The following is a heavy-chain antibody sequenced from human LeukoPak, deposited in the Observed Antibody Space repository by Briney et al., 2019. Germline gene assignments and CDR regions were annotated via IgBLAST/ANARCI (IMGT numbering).Heavy chain of an antibody. Sequence: GSVKVSCKASGYTFTGYYMHWVRQAPGQGLEWMGWINPNSGGTNYAQKFQGRVTMTRDTSISTAYMELSRLRSDDTAVYYCARGPIIDIVVIPAAADYYHMDVWGKGTTVTVSS. D-gene: IGHD2-2*01. CDR1: GYTFTGYY. CDR2: INPNSGGT. J-gene: IGHJ6*03. CDR3: ARGPIIDIVVIPAAADYYHMDV. V-gene: IGHV1-2*02.